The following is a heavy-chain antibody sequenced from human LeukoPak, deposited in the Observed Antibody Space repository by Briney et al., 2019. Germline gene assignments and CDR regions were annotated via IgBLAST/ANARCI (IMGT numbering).Heavy chain of an antibody. CDR3: AGTLAYCGGDCYSVDY. J-gene: IGHJ4*02. D-gene: IGHD2-21*02. CDR1: GGSVSSGSYY. Sequence: SETLSLTCTVSGGSVSSGSYYWSWIRQPPGKGLEWIGYIYYSGSTNYNPSLKSRVTISVDTSKNQFSLKLSSVTAADTAVYHCAGTLAYCGGDCYSVDYWGQGTLVTVSS. V-gene: IGHV4-61*01. CDR2: IYYSGST.